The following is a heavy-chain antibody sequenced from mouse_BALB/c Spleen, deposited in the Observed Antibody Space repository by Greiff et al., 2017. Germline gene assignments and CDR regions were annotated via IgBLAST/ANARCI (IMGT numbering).Heavy chain of an antibody. CDR1: GYTFTSYW. V-gene: IGHV1-5*01. CDR3: IRVNTTVVDAMDY. Sequence: VQLQQSGTVLARPGASVKMSCTAFGYTFTSYWMHWVKQRPGQGLEWIGAIYPGNSDTSYNQKFKGKAKLTAVTSTSTAYMELSSLTNEDSAVYYCIRVNTTVVDAMDYWGQGTSVTVSS. D-gene: IGHD1-1*01. CDR2: IYPGNSDT. J-gene: IGHJ4*01.